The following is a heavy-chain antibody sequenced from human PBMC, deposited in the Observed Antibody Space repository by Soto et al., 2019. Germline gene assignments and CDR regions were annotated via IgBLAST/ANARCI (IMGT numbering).Heavy chain of an antibody. J-gene: IGHJ4*02. CDR3: AKTYSTYCWYDS. CDR1: GFTFSDHY. CDR2: IKNNANSYTT. Sequence: PGGSLRLSCAASGFTFSDHYMDWVRQVPGKGLEWVGRIKNNANSYTTEYAASVKGRFTISRDDSKNSLFLHMNSLKNEDTAVYYCAKTYSTYCWYDSWGQGTLVTVSS. D-gene: IGHD2-8*02. V-gene: IGHV3-72*01.